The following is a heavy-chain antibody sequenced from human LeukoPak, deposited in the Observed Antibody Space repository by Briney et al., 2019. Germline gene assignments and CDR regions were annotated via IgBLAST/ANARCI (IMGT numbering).Heavy chain of an antibody. D-gene: IGHD3-22*01. V-gene: IGHV3-30-3*01. CDR1: GFTFSSYP. CDR3: AREGSSGYYPY. J-gene: IGHJ4*02. CDR2: ISYDGGEK. Sequence: GGSLRLSCAASGFTFSSYPMHWVRQAPGKGLEWVAVISYDGGEKHYADSVKGRFTLSRDNSQDTLYLQMNSLRPEDTAVYYCAREGSSGYYPYWGQGILVTVSS.